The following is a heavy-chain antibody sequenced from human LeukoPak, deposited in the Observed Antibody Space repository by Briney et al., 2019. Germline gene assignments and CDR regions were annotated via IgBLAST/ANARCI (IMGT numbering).Heavy chain of an antibody. CDR2: INPNSGGT. V-gene: IGHV1-2*02. CDR1: AYSFTDYY. D-gene: IGHD2-15*01. CDR3: ASGYCSGGSCLSFDY. J-gene: IGHJ4*02. Sequence: ASVKVSCKASAYSFTDYYMHWVRQAPGQGLEWMGWINPNSGGTNFAQKFQGRVTMTRDTSITTAYMELSRLRSGDTAVYYCASGYCSGGSCLSFDYWGQGALVTVSS.